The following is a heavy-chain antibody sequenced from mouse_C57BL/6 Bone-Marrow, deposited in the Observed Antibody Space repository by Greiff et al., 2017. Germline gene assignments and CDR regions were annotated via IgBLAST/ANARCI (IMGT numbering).Heavy chain of an antibody. CDR1: GFTFSDYY. D-gene: IGHD2-4*01. V-gene: IGHV5-12*01. Sequence: DVQLVESGGGLVQPGGSLKLSCAASGFTFSDYYMYWVRQTPEKRLEWVAYISNGGGSTYYPDTVKGRFTLSRDNAKNTLYLQMSRLKSEDTAMYYCARANYDGYCAMDDWGQGTSVTVSS. CDR3: ARANYDGYCAMDD. J-gene: IGHJ4*01. CDR2: ISNGGGST.